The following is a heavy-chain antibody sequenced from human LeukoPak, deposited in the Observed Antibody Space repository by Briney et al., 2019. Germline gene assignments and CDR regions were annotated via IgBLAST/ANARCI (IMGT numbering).Heavy chain of an antibody. CDR2: ISSSSSYI. J-gene: IGHJ4*02. CDR1: GFTFSSYS. V-gene: IGHV3-21*01. Sequence: GGSLRLSCAASGFTFSSYSMNWVRQAPGRGLEWVSSISSSSSYIYYADSVKGRFTISRDNAKNSLYLQMNSLRAEDTAVYYCARDSYSGSYSGVFGHWGQGTLVTVSS. D-gene: IGHD1-26*01. CDR3: ARDSYSGSYSGVFGH.